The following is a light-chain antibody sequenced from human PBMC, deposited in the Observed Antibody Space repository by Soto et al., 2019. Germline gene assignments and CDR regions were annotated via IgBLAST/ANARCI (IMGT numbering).Light chain of an antibody. Sequence: DIQMTQSPSSLSASIGYRFTITCQASQSISSNLNWYQQKPGKAPKLLIYAASNLQSGVPSTFSGSGSGTDFTLTISSLLPEDFETYYCQQSHSIPWTFGQGTKVDIK. J-gene: IGKJ1*01. CDR2: AAS. CDR3: QQSHSIPWT. CDR1: QSISSN. V-gene: IGKV1-39*01.